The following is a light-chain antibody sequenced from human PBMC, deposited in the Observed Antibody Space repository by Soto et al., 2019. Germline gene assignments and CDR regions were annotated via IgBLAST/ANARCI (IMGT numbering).Light chain of an antibody. V-gene: IGKV3-20*01. CDR2: RAS. CDR3: QQHGSSPQT. CDR1: QSVSSNS. J-gene: IGKJ1*01. Sequence: ESLLTQSPCTVALSPGERATLSCRASQSVSSNSLAWYQQKPGQAPRLLIYRASSRATGIPDRSSGSGSGTDFTLTISRLEPEDFALYYCQQHGSSPQTFGQGTKVDIK.